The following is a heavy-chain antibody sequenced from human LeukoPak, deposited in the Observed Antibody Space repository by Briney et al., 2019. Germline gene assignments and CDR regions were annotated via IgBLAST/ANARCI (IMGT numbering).Heavy chain of an antibody. J-gene: IGHJ6*04. CDR2: ISWNGGRI. CDR1: GFIFGDYA. CDR3: AKDLYSSSSSGMDV. D-gene: IGHD6-13*01. V-gene: IGHV3-9*01. Sequence: GGSLRLSCAASGFIFGDYAMHWVRRTPGKGLEWVSGISWNGGRIGYADSVEGRFTISRDNAKNSLYLQMNSLRAEDTAVYYCAKDLYSSSSSGMDVWGKGTTVTVSS.